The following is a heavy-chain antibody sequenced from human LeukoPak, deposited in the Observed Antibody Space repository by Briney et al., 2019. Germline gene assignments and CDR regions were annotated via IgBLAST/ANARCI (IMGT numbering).Heavy chain of an antibody. Sequence: GESLKISCTASGFRFTTYWIGWVRQLPGKGLEWMGTINPGDSDTRISPSFQGQVTLSADKSISTAYLQWSSLKASDTAMYYCARGSVVAGGHTWFDPWGQGTLVTVSS. V-gene: IGHV5-51*01. CDR1: GFRFTTYW. CDR3: ARGSVVAGGHTWFDP. D-gene: IGHD2-2*01. CDR2: INPGDSDT. J-gene: IGHJ5*02.